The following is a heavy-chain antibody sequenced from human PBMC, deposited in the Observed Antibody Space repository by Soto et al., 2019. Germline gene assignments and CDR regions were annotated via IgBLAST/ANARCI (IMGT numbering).Heavy chain of an antibody. J-gene: IGHJ6*02. CDR1: GFTFTNYA. CDR3: ARGDYGDYIGYGMDV. V-gene: IGHV3-33*01. D-gene: IGHD4-17*01. Sequence: QVQLVESGGGVVQPGRSLRVSCAASGFTFTNYAMHWVRQAPGKGLEWLAVIWYDGSNKYYADSVKGRFTISRDNSKNTLYLQMNSLRAEDTAVYYCARGDYGDYIGYGMDVWGQGTTVTVCS. CDR2: IWYDGSNK.